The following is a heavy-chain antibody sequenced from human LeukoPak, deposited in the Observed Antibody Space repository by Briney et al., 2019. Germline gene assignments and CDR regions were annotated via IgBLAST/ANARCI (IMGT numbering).Heavy chain of an antibody. D-gene: IGHD3-10*01. V-gene: IGHV1-69*01. CDR2: IIPVFVTA. Sequence: PSVKVSCKASVGFFSSNAISWVRQAPGQGLECMGEIIPVFVTANYAQKFQDRVTITADESTSTAYMELSSVRSEDTAVYYCARVSRTTIVRGIITFDYWGQGTLVTVSS. CDR3: ARVSRTTIVRGIITFDY. CDR1: VGFFSSNA. J-gene: IGHJ4*02.